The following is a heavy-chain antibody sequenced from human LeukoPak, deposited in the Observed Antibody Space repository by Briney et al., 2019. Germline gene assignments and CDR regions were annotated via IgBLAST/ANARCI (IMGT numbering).Heavy chain of an antibody. Sequence: PSETLSLTCTVSGGSISSSSYYWGWIRQPPGKGLEWIGSIYYSGSTYYNPSLKSRVTISVDTSKNQFSLKLSSVTAADTAVYYCARAAGYDFWSGPSNDAFDIWGQGTMVTVSS. CDR1: GGSISSSSYY. CDR3: ARAAGYDFWSGPSNDAFDI. V-gene: IGHV4-39*07. J-gene: IGHJ3*02. D-gene: IGHD3-3*01. CDR2: IYYSGST.